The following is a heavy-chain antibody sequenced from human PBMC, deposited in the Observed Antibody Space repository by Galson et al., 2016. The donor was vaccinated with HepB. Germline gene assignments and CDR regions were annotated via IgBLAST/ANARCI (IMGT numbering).Heavy chain of an antibody. CDR2: INPNSGGT. D-gene: IGHD1-7*01. CDR3: ARLPAGTDFDY. Sequence: SVKASCKASGYTFTGYYMHWVRQAPGQGLEWMGWINPNSGGTNYAQKFQGRVTMTRDTSINTAYMELTRLRSDDTAVYYCARLPAGTDFDYWGQGTLITVSS. J-gene: IGHJ4*02. V-gene: IGHV1-2*02. CDR1: GYTFTGYY.